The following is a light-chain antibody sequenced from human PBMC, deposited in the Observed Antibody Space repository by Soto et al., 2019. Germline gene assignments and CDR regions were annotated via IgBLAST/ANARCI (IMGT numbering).Light chain of an antibody. CDR1: QSVSGW. CDR2: QAS. V-gene: IGKV1-5*03. CDR3: QHYNDYSYT. J-gene: IGKJ2*01. Sequence: DIQMTQSPSTLSSSVGGRVDITCRARQSVSGWLAWYQQKPGKVPKLLIYQASTLEDGVPSRFSGSGSGTEFTLTISSLQPDDSATYYCQHYNDYSYTFGQGTNLEIK.